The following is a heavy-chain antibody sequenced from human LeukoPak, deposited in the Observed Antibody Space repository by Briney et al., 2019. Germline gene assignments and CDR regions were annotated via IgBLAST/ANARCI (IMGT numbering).Heavy chain of an antibody. CDR2: IYPGDSDT. CDR3: ARVLGYSSSWYPFDY. Sequence: GESLKISCQASGYKFISHWIGWVRQMPGKGLEWMGIIYPGDSDTRYSPSFQGQVTISADKSISTAYLQWSSLKASDTAMYYCARVLGYSSSWYPFDYWGQGTLVTVSS. J-gene: IGHJ4*02. CDR1: GYKFISHW. D-gene: IGHD6-13*01. V-gene: IGHV5-51*01.